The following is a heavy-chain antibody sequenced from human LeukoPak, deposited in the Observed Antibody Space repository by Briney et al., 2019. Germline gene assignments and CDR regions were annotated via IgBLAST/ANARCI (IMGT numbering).Heavy chain of an antibody. Sequence: GGSLRLSCAASGFTVSSTYMNWVRQAPEKGLEWVSVIYSGGSTNYADSVKGRFTISRDNSKNTLFLLMNSLRAEDTAVYYCIYGYTLDFWGQGTLVTVSS. CDR2: IYSGGST. CDR3: IYGYTLDF. V-gene: IGHV3-53*01. D-gene: IGHD5-18*01. J-gene: IGHJ4*02. CDR1: GFTVSSTY.